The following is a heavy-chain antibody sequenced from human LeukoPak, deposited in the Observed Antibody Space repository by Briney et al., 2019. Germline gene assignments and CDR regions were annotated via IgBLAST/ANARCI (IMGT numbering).Heavy chain of an antibody. Sequence: PGGSLRLSCAASGFTFSSYWMSWVRQAPGKGLEWVANIKQDGSEKYYVDSVKGRFTISRDNAKNSPYLQMNSLRAEDTAVYYCASLRRLVPPRYWGQETLVTVSS. D-gene: IGHD6-6*01. J-gene: IGHJ4*02. CDR3: ASLRRLVPPRY. V-gene: IGHV3-7*01. CDR1: GFTFSSYW. CDR2: IKQDGSEK.